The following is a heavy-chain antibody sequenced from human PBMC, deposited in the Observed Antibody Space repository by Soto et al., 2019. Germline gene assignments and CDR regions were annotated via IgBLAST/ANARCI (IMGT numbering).Heavy chain of an antibody. CDR1: GYTFTSYG. Sequence: GASVKVSCKASGYTFTSYGISWVRQAPGQGLEWMGWISAYNGNTNYAQKLQGRVTMTTDTSTSTAYMELRSLRSDDTAVYYCARERGNYDILTGYYYYYYGMDVWGQGTTVTVSS. J-gene: IGHJ6*02. CDR3: ARERGNYDILTGYYYYYYGMDV. V-gene: IGHV1-18*01. CDR2: ISAYNGNT. D-gene: IGHD3-9*01.